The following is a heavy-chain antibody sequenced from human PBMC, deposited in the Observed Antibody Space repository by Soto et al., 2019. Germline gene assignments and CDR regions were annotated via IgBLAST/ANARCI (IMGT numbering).Heavy chain of an antibody. D-gene: IGHD7-27*01. CDR3: AREGGTAALGANNNWFDT. CDR2: INANNGGA. J-gene: IGHJ5*02. CDR1: GYTFTGYH. V-gene: IGHV1-2*02. Sequence: ASVKVSCKPSGYTFTGYHIHWVRQAPGQGLEFMGWINANNGGAGSAQQFQGRVTVTRDTSISTVYMELSNLRSDDTAVYYCAREGGTAALGANNNWFDTWGQGTRVTFSS.